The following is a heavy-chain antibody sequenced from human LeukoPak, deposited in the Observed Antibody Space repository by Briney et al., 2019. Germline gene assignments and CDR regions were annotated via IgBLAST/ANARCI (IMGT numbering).Heavy chain of an antibody. V-gene: IGHV1-2*06. CDR3: AREVGYSSSYYGRFDP. D-gene: IGHD2-2*01. Sequence: GASVKVSCKASGYTFTGYYMHWVRQAPGQGLEWMGRVNPNNGVPNYAQKFQGRGTMTRDTAISTFYMELSSLRSDDTAVYFCAREVGYSSSYYGRFDPWGQGTLVIVSS. CDR2: VNPNNGVP. CDR1: GYTFTGYY. J-gene: IGHJ5*02.